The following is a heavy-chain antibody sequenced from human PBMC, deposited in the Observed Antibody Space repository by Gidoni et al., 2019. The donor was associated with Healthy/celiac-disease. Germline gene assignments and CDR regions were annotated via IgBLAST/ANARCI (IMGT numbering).Heavy chain of an antibody. V-gene: IGHV4-31*03. CDR3: ASWESYGSGSYYNVGWFDP. CDR2: IYYSGST. CDR1: VGSISSGCYY. D-gene: IGHD3-10*01. Sequence: QVQLQESGPGLVKPSQTLSLTCTVSVGSISSGCYYWSWIRQHPGKGLEWIGYIYYSGSTYYNPSLKSRVTISVDTSKNQFSLKLSSVTAADTAVYYCASWESYGSGSYYNVGWFDPWGQGTLVTVSS. J-gene: IGHJ5*02.